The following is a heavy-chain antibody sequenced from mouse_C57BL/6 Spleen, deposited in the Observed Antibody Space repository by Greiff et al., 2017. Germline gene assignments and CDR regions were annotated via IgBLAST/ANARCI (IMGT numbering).Heavy chain of an antibody. Sequence: EVQLQESGGGLVQPGGSMKLSCVASGFTFSNYWMNWVRQSPEKGLEWVAQIRLKSDNYATHYAESVKGRFTISRDDSKSSVYLQMNNLRAEDTGIYYCTVIYDGHYGRGYWGQGTTLTVSS. CDR3: TVIYDGHYGRGY. J-gene: IGHJ2*01. CDR1: GFTFSNYW. D-gene: IGHD2-3*01. V-gene: IGHV6-3*01. CDR2: IRLKSDNYAT.